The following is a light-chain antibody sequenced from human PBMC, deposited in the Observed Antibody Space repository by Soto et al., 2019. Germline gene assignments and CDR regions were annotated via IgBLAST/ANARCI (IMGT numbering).Light chain of an antibody. V-gene: IGLV3-1*01. Sequence: SYELTQPPSVSVSPGQTASITCSGDKLGNKYACWYQQKAGQSPVLVIYQDVKRPSGIPERFSGSNSGNTATLTISGTQAMYEADYYCQAWDSSTVVFGGGTKLTVL. CDR2: QDV. CDR1: KLGNKY. J-gene: IGLJ2*01. CDR3: QAWDSSTVV.